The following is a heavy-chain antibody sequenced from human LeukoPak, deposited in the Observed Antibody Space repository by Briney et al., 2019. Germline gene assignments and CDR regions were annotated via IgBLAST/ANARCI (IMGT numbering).Heavy chain of an antibody. CDR2: ISSSGSTI. Sequence: GGSLRLSCAASGFTFSNFEFNWVRQAPGKGLEWLSYISSSGSTISYADSVRGRFTFSRDNAKNSVFLLMNNLRAVDTAVYYCARGRYSGYDNWGQGTLVTVSS. CDR1: GFTFSNFE. CDR3: ARGRYSGYDN. V-gene: IGHV3-48*03. J-gene: IGHJ4*02. D-gene: IGHD5-12*01.